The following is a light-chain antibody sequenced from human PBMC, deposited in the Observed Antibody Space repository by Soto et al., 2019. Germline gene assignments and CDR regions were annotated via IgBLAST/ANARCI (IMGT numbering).Light chain of an antibody. CDR3: QQYNNWPYT. CDR1: QSVSSN. Sequence: EIVMTQSPPTLSVSPGERATLSCRASQSVSSNLAWYQQKPGQAPRLLIYGVSTRATGIPARFSGSGSGTDFTLTITSLQSVDFAIYYWQQYNNWPYTFGQGTKLEI. V-gene: IGKV3-15*01. CDR2: GVS. J-gene: IGKJ2*01.